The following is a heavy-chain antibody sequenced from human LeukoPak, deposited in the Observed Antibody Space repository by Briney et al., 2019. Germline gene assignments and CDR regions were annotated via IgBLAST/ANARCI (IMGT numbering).Heavy chain of an antibody. J-gene: IGHJ4*02. CDR1: GFTFSSYA. Sequence: GGSLRLSCAASGFTFSSYAMSWVRQAPGKGLEWVSVISGSGGSTYYADSVKGRFTISRDNSKNTLYLQMNSLRAEDTAVYYCAKAHDYGDHLFDYWGQGTLVTVSS. D-gene: IGHD4-17*01. CDR3: AKAHDYGDHLFDY. V-gene: IGHV3-23*01. CDR2: ISGSGGST.